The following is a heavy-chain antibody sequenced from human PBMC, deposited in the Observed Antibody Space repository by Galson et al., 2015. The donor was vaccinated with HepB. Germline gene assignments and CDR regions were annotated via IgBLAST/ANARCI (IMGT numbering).Heavy chain of an antibody. Sequence: SLRLSCAASGFTFSSYSMNWVRQAPGKGLEWVSSIGSSSYIYYADSVKGRFTISRDNAKNSLYLQMNSLRAEDTAVYYCARDKPYRYDSSGPRGYFDYWGQGTLVTVSS. J-gene: IGHJ4*02. D-gene: IGHD3-22*01. V-gene: IGHV3-21*01. CDR3: ARDKPYRYDSSGPRGYFDY. CDR2: IGSSSYI. CDR1: GFTFSSYS.